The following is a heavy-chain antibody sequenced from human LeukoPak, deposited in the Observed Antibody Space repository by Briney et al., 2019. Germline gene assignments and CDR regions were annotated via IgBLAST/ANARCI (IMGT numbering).Heavy chain of an antibody. J-gene: IGHJ6*03. Sequence: PSETLSLTCTVSGGSISSSSYYWGWIRQPPGKGLEWIGSIYYSGSTYYNPSLKSRVTISVDTSKNQFSLKLSSVTAADTAVYYCARDQVFHWLGAYYYYMDVWGKGTTVTVSS. CDR2: IYYSGST. CDR1: GGSISSSSYY. CDR3: ARDQVFHWLGAYYYYMDV. D-gene: IGHD6-19*01. V-gene: IGHV4-39*07.